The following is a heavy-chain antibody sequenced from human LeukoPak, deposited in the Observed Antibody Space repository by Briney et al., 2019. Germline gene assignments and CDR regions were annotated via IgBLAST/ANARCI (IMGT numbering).Heavy chain of an antibody. J-gene: IGHJ4*02. V-gene: IGHV1-18*01. CDR2: ISAYNGNT. D-gene: IGHD6-13*01. CDR3: ARESPSSWYGIDF. Sequence: ASVKVSCKASGYTFTNYGISWLRQAPGQGLEWMGWISAYNGNTNYARSLQGRVTMTTDTSTSTAYMELRSLRSDDTAVYYCARESPSSWYGIDFWGQGTLVTVSS. CDR1: GYTFTNYG.